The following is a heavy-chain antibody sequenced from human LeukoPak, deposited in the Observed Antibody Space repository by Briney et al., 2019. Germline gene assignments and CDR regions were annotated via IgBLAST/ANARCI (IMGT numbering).Heavy chain of an antibody. D-gene: IGHD3-3*01. CDR3: AKSRSGYYRFDY. CDR1: RFTFSDYA. J-gene: IGHJ4*02. CDR2: ISGSGGST. V-gene: IGHV3-23*01. Sequence: GGSLRLSCAASRFTFSDYAMSWVPQAPGKGLEGVSAISGSGGSTYYAASVKGRFTVSRDNSKSTLYLQMNSLRAEDTALYYCAKSRSGYYRFDYWGQGTLVTVSS.